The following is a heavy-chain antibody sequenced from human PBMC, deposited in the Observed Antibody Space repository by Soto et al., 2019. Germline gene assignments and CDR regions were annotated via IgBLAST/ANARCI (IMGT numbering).Heavy chain of an antibody. Sequence: SETLSLTCTVSGGSVSSGSYYWSWIRQPPGKGLEWIGYIYYSGSTNYNPSLKSRVTISVDTSKNQFSLKLSSVTAADTAVYYCARVGDSSGYYYGDYWGQGTLVTVS. CDR2: IYYSGST. CDR1: GGSVSSGSYY. CDR3: ARVGDSSGYYYGDY. J-gene: IGHJ4*02. D-gene: IGHD3-22*01. V-gene: IGHV4-61*01.